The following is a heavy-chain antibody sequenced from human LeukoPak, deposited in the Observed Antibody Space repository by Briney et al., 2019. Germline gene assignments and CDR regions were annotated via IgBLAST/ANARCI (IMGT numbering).Heavy chain of an antibody. D-gene: IGHD6-19*01. V-gene: IGHV4-59*01. CDR2: IYYSGST. CDR3: ARDDSSSDHDAFDI. Sequence: SETLSLTCIVSGGSISSYYWSWIRQPPGKGLEWIGYIYYSGSTNYNPSLKSRVTISVDTSKNQFSLKLSSVTAADTAVYYCARDDSSSDHDAFDIWGQGTMVTVSS. CDR1: GGSISSYY. J-gene: IGHJ3*02.